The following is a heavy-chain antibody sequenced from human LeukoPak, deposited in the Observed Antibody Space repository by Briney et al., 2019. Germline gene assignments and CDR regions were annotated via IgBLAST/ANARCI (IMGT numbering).Heavy chain of an antibody. CDR3: AKRSSISSGYFDF. Sequence: GGSLRLSCAASGFIFSDYYMSWIRQAPGKGLEWVSYISTSGSTIYYADSVKGRFTISRDNAKNSLYLQMNSLRAEDTAKYYCAKRSSISSGYFDFWGRGTLVTVSS. J-gene: IGHJ4*02. CDR2: ISTSGSTI. D-gene: IGHD3-22*01. V-gene: IGHV3-11*01. CDR1: GFIFSDYY.